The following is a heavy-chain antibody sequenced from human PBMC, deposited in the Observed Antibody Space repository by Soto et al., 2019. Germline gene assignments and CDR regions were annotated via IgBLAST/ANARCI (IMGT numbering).Heavy chain of an antibody. CDR3: ARDLGYYDSSGYYFYYFDY. CDR2: ISAYNGNT. J-gene: IGHJ4*02. V-gene: IGHV1-18*01. CDR1: GYTFTSYG. D-gene: IGHD3-22*01. Sequence: ASVKVSCKASGYTFTSYGISWVRQAPGQGLERMGWISAYNGNTNYAQKLQGRVTMTTDTSTSTAYMELRSLRSDDTAVYYCARDLGYYDSSGYYFYYFDYWGQGTLVTVSS.